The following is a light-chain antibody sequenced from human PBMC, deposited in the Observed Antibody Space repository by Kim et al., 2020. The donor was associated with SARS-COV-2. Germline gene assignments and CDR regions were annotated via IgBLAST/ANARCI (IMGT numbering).Light chain of an antibody. V-gene: IGLV1-47*01. CDR2: RNN. J-gene: IGLJ2*01. CDR1: SSNIGSNY. Sequence: LTPPPSSSFPPGQRVTISCSGSSSNIGSNYVYWYQQLPGTAPKLLIYRNNQRPSGVPDRFSGSKSGTSASLAISGLRSEDEADYYCAAYDDSLSGPVFGGGTQLTVL. CDR3: AAYDDSLSGPV.